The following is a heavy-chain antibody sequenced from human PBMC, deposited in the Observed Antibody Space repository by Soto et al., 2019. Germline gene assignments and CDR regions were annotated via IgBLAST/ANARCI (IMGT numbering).Heavy chain of an antibody. CDR3: ARDRLHLWSDADYGMDV. Sequence: QVQLVESGGGVVQPGRSLRLSCAASGFTFSSYGMHWVRQAPGKGLEWVAVIWYDGSNKYYADSVKGRFTISRDNSKNTLYLQMSSLRAEDTAVYYCARDRLHLWSDADYGMDVWGQGSTVTVSS. J-gene: IGHJ6*02. V-gene: IGHV3-33*01. CDR1: GFTFSSYG. CDR2: IWYDGSNK. D-gene: IGHD2-21*01.